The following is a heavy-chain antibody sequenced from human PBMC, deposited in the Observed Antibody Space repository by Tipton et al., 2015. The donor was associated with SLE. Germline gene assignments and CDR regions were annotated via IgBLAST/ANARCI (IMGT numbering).Heavy chain of an antibody. CDR3: ARHTDYGGNSDSFDY. CDR2: IYYSGST. D-gene: IGHD4-23*01. Sequence: GLVKPSETLSLTCTVSGGSISSSSYYWGWIRQPPGKGLEWIGSIYYSGSTYYNPSLKSRVTISVDTSKNQFSLKLSSGTAADTAVYYCARHTDYGGNSDSFDYWGQGTLVTVSS. CDR1: GGSISSSSYY. V-gene: IGHV4-39*01. J-gene: IGHJ4*02.